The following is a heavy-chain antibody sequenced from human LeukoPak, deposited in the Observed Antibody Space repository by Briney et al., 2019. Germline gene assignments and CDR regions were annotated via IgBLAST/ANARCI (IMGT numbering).Heavy chain of an antibody. D-gene: IGHD6-6*01. CDR2: IYTSGST. CDR3: ARELEYSSPRLNYYYMDV. Sequence: PSETLSLTCTVSGGSISSYYWSWIRHPARRGLEWIGRIYTSGSTTYNPSLKSRATMSVDTSKNQFSLKLSSVTAADTAVYYCARELEYSSPRLNYYYMDVWGKGTTVTVSS. CDR1: GGSISSYY. V-gene: IGHV4-4*07. J-gene: IGHJ6*03.